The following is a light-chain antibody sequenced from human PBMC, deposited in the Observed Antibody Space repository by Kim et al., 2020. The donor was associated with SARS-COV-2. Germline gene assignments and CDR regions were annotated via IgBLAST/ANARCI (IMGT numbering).Light chain of an antibody. CDR1: SGSIATNY. J-gene: IGLJ3*02. CDR3: QSYDSRNPPLNWV. V-gene: IGLV6-57*02. CDR2: EDN. Sequence: NFMLTQPHSVSESPGKTVTISCTGSSGSIATNYVQWYQQRPGSDPTTVIYEDNQRPSGVPDRFSGSIDSSSNSASLTISGLKTEDEADYYCQSYDSRNPPLNWVFGGGTQLTVL.